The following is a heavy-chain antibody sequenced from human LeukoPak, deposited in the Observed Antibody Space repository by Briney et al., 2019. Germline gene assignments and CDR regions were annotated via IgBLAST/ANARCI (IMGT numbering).Heavy chain of an antibody. CDR3: ARDRYYGSGSYALDY. Sequence: SETLSLTCTVSGGSVSSASYYSSWIRQPPGKGLEWIGYIYYIGRTNYNPSLNSRVTISVNTSKNQFSLKMSSVTAAHTAVYYCARDRYYGSGSYALDYWGQGTLVTVSS. CDR2: IYYIGRT. J-gene: IGHJ4*02. V-gene: IGHV4-61*01. D-gene: IGHD3-10*01. CDR1: GGSVSSASYY.